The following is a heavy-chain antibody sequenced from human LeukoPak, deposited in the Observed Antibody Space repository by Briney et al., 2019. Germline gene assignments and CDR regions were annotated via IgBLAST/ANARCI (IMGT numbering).Heavy chain of an antibody. J-gene: IGHJ4*02. V-gene: IGHV3-74*01. CDR3: AKDGDSLFDY. CDR2: INTDESTT. Sequence: GGSLRLSCAASGFTFSAYWMHWVRQAPGKGLVWVSGINTDESTTNSADSVKGRFTISRDNSKNTLYLQMNSLRAEDTAVYYCAKDGDSLFDYWGQGTLVTVSS. D-gene: IGHD4-17*01. CDR1: GFTFSAYW.